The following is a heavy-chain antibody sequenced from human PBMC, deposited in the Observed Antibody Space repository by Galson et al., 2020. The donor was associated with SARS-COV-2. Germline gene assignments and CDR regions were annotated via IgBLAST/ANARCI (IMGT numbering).Heavy chain of an antibody. J-gene: IGHJ4*02. CDR2: IYYSGST. V-gene: IGHV4-39*07. CDR1: GGSISSSRYH. D-gene: IGHD3-16*01. Sequence: SETLSLTCRVSGGSISSSRYHWGWIRQPPGKGLEWIGSIYYSGSTYQNPSLRRRLTISVDTSTNQFSLRLSPVTAADSAMYYCAIAGDLVESYYFDYWGQGVLVTVSS. CDR3: AIAGDLVESYYFDY.